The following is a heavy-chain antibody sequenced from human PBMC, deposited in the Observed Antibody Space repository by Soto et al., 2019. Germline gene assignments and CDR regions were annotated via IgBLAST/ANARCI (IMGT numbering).Heavy chain of an antibody. CDR3: ARDDDGYNYEGIDY. CDR1: GFTFSSHT. D-gene: IGHD3-16*01. Sequence: EVQLVESGGGLVQPGGSLRLSCVASGFTFSSHTMNLVRQAPGKGLEWVSYIDTSGTTIYYADSVKGRFTISRDNAKNSLFLQMNSLRNEDTAVYYCARDDDGYNYEGIDYWGQGTLVTVSS. CDR2: IDTSGTTI. J-gene: IGHJ4*02. V-gene: IGHV3-48*02.